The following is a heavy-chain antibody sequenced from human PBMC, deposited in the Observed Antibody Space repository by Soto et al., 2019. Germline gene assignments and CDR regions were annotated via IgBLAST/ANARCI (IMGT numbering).Heavy chain of an antibody. CDR1: GYNLISYW. Sequence: PGESLKISCKASGYNLISYWIGWVRHMPGKGLEWMGIIYPSDSDTRYSPSFQGQVTISADKSISTAYLQWSSLKASDTAMYYCARGAVTTNFDYWGLGTLVTVSS. CDR2: IYPSDSDT. CDR3: ARGAVTTNFDY. V-gene: IGHV5-51*01. J-gene: IGHJ4*01. D-gene: IGHD4-17*01.